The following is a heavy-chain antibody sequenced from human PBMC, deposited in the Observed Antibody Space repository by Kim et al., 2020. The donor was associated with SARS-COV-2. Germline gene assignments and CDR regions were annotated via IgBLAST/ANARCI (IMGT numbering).Heavy chain of an antibody. J-gene: IGHJ4*02. Sequence: ASVKVSCKASGYTFTSYGISWVRQAPGQGLEWMGWISAYNGNTNYAQKLQGRVTMTTDTSTSTAYMELRSLRSDDTAVYYCAREGRIYDSSGYYPPGGDYWGQGTLVTVSS. V-gene: IGHV1-18*01. D-gene: IGHD3-22*01. CDR2: ISAYNGNT. CDR3: AREGRIYDSSGYYPPGGDY. CDR1: GYTFTSYG.